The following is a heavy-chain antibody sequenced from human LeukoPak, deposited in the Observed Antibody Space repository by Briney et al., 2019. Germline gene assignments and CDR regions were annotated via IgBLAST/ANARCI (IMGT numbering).Heavy chain of an antibody. CDR2: INHSGST. V-gene: IGHV4-34*01. D-gene: IGHD3-22*01. J-gene: IGHJ5*02. CDR3: ARPDYYDSSGYYYVHWFDP. CDR1: GGSFSGYY. Sequence: SETLSLTCAVYGGSFSGYYWSWIRQPPGKGLEWIGEINHSGSTNYNPSLKSRVTISVDTSKNQISLKLSSVTAADTAVYYCARPDYYDSSGYYYVHWFDPWGQGTLVTVSS.